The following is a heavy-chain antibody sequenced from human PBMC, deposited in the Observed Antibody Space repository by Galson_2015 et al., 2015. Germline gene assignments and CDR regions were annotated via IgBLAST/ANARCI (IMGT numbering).Heavy chain of an antibody. CDR2: ISGSGGST. Sequence: SLRLSCAASGFTFSSYAMSWVRQAPGKGLEWVSAISGSGGSTYYADSVKGRFTISRDNSKNTLYLQMNSLRAEDTAVYYCAKDLSVRAVAGTIYDYWGQGTLVTVSS. J-gene: IGHJ4*02. CDR1: GFTFSSYA. CDR3: AKDLSVRAVAGTIYDY. V-gene: IGHV3-23*01. D-gene: IGHD6-19*01.